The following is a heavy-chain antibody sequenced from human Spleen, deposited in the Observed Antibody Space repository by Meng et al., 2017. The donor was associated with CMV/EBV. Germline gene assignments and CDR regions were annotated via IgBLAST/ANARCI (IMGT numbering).Heavy chain of an antibody. J-gene: IGHJ4*02. Sequence: SLSGGGVGVGWIRQPPGKALEWLALIYWNDDKRYRPSLRSRLTLTKDTSKNQVVLTMTNMDPVDTATYYCAHRVGRGITMVRGVEFDYWGQGTLVTVSS. CDR2: IYWNDDK. CDR1: SLSGGGVG. CDR3: AHRVGRGITMVRGVEFDY. D-gene: IGHD3-10*01. V-gene: IGHV2-5*01.